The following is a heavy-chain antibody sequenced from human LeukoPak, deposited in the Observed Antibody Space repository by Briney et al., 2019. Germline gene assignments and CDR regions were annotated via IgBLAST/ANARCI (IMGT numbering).Heavy chain of an antibody. V-gene: IGHV4-38-2*02. Sequence: PSETLSLTCTVSGYSISNRYYWGWIRQPPGKGLEWIGSFRHSGSTYYNPSLKSRVTISVDTSKNQFSLKLSSVTAADTAVYFCARGPYSYASSGAFDIWGQGTMVTVSS. J-gene: IGHJ3*02. CDR3: ARGPYSYASSGAFDI. CDR1: GYSISNRYY. CDR2: FRHSGST. D-gene: IGHD3-22*01.